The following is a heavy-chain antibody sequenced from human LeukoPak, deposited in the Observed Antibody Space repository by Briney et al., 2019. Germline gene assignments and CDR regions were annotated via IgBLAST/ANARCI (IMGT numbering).Heavy chain of an antibody. Sequence: GGSLRLSCAASGFTFSNAWMSWVRQAPGKGLDWVGRIKSKTDGGTTDYAAPVKGRFTISRDDSKNTLYLQMNSLKTEDIAVYYCTTRYFYWLEYYYYYGMDVWGQGTTVTVSS. CDR1: GFTFSNAW. D-gene: IGHD3-9*01. J-gene: IGHJ6*02. CDR3: TTRYFYWLEYYYYYGMDV. CDR2: IKSKTDGGTT. V-gene: IGHV3-15*01.